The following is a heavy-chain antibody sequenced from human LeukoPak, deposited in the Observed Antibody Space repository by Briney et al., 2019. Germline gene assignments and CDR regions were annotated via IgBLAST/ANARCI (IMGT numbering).Heavy chain of an antibody. D-gene: IGHD3-22*01. Sequence: SETLSLTCTVSGGSISSYYWSWIRQPPGKGLEWIGYIYTSGSTNYNPSLKSRVTISVDTSKNQFSLKLSSVTAADTAVYYCARGGDSSGYYYVTERHEAYWYFDLWGRGTLVTVSS. CDR1: GGSISSYY. CDR3: ARGGDSSGYYYVTERHEAYWYFDL. CDR2: IYTSGST. J-gene: IGHJ2*01. V-gene: IGHV4-4*09.